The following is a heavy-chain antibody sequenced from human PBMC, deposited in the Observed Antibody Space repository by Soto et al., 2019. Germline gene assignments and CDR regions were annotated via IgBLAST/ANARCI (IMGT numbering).Heavy chain of an antibody. Sequence: EVQLLESGGGLVQPGGSLRLSCAASGFTFSSYAMSWVRQAPGKGLEWVSAISGSGGSTYYADSVKGRFTISRDNSKTTLYLQMNSLRAEDTAVYYCASERYCSSTSCPPFDYWGQGTLVTVSS. CDR1: GFTFSSYA. CDR3: ASERYCSSTSCPPFDY. V-gene: IGHV3-23*01. J-gene: IGHJ4*02. D-gene: IGHD2-2*01. CDR2: ISGSGGST.